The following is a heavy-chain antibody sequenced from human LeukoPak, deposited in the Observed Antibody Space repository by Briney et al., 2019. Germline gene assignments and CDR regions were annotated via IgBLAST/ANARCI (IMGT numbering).Heavy chain of an antibody. J-gene: IGHJ4*02. V-gene: IGHV3-23*01. CDR2: ISGSGGST. CDR1: GFTFSSYA. Sequence: PGGSLRLSCAASGFTFSSYAMSWVRQAPGKGLEWVSAISGSGGSTYYADSAKGRFTISRDNSKNTLYLQMNSLRAEDTAVYYCAKEQLYGSGWYYFDYWGQGTLVTVSS. CDR3: AKEQLYGSGWYYFDY. D-gene: IGHD6-19*01.